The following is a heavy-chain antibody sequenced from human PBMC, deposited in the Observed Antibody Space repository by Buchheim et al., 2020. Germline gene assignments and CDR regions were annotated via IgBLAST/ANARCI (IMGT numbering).Heavy chain of an antibody. D-gene: IGHD1-26*01. CDR2: INHSGST. Sequence: QVQLQQWGAGLLKPSETLSLTCAVYGGSFSGYYWSWIRQPPGKGLEWIGEINHSGSTNYNPSLKSRVTISVDTYKNQLSMKLSAVTAADTAVYYCARGTIVGATPVEDWGQGTL. V-gene: IGHV4-34*01. CDR3: ARGTIVGATPVED. CDR1: GGSFSGYY. J-gene: IGHJ1*01.